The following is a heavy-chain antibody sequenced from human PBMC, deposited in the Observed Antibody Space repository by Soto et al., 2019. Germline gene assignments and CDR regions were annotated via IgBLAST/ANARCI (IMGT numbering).Heavy chain of an antibody. CDR1: GASINSGSYY. Sequence: QVHLQEWGPGLVTPSQTLSLTCNVSGASINSGSYYWSWIRQHPGKGLEWIGYVFYSGSTYYNPSLRSRATVSVYTSKNQFSLKLTSVTAADTAIYYCARDAYASTYLDFWGQGTLVTVTS. D-gene: IGHD3-10*01. J-gene: IGHJ4*02. V-gene: IGHV4-31*03. CDR2: VFYSGST. CDR3: ARDAYASTYLDF.